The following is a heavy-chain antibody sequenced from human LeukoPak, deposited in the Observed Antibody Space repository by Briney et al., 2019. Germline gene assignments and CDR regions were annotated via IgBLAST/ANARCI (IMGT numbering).Heavy chain of an antibody. V-gene: IGHV3-15*01. CDR3: TTDFMIVVATFFDY. Sequence: PGGSLRLSCAASGFTFSNAWMSWVRPAPGKGLEWVGRIKNKTEGGTTDYAAPVKGRFTISRDDSKNTLYLQMNSLKTEDTAVYYCTTDFMIVVATFFDYWGQGTLVTVSS. D-gene: IGHD3-22*01. CDR2: IKNKTEGGTT. CDR1: GFTFSNAW. J-gene: IGHJ4*02.